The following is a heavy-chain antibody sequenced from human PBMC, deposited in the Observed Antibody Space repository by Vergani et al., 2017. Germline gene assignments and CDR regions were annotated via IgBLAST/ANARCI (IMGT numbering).Heavy chain of an antibody. V-gene: IGHV3-66*04. CDR1: GFTFSSYS. Sequence: EVQLVESGGGLVKRGGSLRLSCAASGFTFSSYSMNWVRQAPGKGLEWVSVIYSGGSTYYADSVKGRFTISRDNSKNMLFLQMNNLRTEDTAIYYCAKQYFVSGNYLFDYWGQGTLVTVSS. CDR3: AKQYFVSGNYLFDY. J-gene: IGHJ4*02. CDR2: IYSGGST. D-gene: IGHD3-10*01.